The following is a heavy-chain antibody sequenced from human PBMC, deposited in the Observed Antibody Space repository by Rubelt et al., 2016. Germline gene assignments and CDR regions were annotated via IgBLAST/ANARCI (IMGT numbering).Heavy chain of an antibody. V-gene: IGHV3-53*01. Sequence: EVQLVESGGGLIQPGGSLRLSCTVSGFTVSTNYMNWVRQAPGKGLEWVSVIYSGGSTSYADSVEGRFTISRDNSKNTLYLQMNSLRAEDTTVYYCARETYSRGFGDWFDPWGQGTLVTVSS. CDR1: GFTVSTNY. CDR2: IYSGGST. D-gene: IGHD6-13*01. CDR3: ARETYSRGFGDWFDP. J-gene: IGHJ5*02.